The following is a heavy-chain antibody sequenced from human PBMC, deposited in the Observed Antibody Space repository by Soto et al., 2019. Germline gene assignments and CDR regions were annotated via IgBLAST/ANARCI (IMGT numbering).Heavy chain of an antibody. D-gene: IGHD5-18*01. CDR3: ASGIQLWLRRINNGYSG. CDR2: IIPMFGTA. Sequence: SVKVSCKAPGGTFSSYAISWVRQAPGQGLEWMGGIIPMFGTANYAQRFQDRVTITADESTNTVYMELSSLRSEDTAVYFCASGIQLWLRRINNGYSGWGQGTLVTVSS. J-gene: IGHJ4*02. V-gene: IGHV1-69*13. CDR1: GGTFSSYA.